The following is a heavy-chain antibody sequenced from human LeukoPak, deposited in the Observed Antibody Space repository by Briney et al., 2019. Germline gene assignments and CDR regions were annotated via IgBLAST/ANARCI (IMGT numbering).Heavy chain of an antibody. D-gene: IGHD3-3*01. CDR1: GYTFTGYY. CDR2: NNPNSGGT. V-gene: IGHV1-2*06. J-gene: IGHJ1*01. CDR3: ARGVVNSRNEYFQH. Sequence: ASVKVSCKASGYTFTGYYMHWVRQTPGQGLEWMGRNNPNSGGTNYAQKFQGRVTMTRDTSTSTVYMELSSLRSEDTAVYYCARGVVNSRNEYFQHWGQGTLVTVSS.